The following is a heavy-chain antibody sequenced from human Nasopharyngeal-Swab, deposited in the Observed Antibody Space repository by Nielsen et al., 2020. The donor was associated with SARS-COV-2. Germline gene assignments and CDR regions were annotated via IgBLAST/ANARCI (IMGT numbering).Heavy chain of an antibody. CDR3: ARDGMATFKNAFDI. V-gene: IGHV1-69*06. D-gene: IGHD5-24*01. Sequence: SVKVSCKASGDTFSSYAIGWVRQAPGQGLEWMGGITPIFGTANYAQKFQGRVTITADKSTSTAYMELSSLRSEDTAVYYCARDGMATFKNAFDIWGQGTMVTVSS. J-gene: IGHJ3*02. CDR1: GDTFSSYA. CDR2: ITPIFGTA.